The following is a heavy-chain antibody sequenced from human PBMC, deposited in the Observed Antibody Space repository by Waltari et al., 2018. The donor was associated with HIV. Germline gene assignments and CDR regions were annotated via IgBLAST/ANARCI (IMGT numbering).Heavy chain of an antibody. CDR2: VSTYNGST. CDR1: GYPFTDYG. CDR3: ARGDRAFDV. D-gene: IGHD1-26*01. V-gene: IGHV1-18*01. Sequence: QVQLLQSGSEVKRPGASVKVSCKNSGYPFTDYGISWVRQAPRQGLEWMGWVSTYNGSTKFAQTLQARISMTIDTSRHTAYMDLRSLRSDDTAVYYCARGDRAFDVWGQGTMVSVSS. J-gene: IGHJ3*01.